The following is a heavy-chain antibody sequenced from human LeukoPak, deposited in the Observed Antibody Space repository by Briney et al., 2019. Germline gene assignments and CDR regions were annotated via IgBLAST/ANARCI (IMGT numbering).Heavy chain of an antibody. Sequence: GAPVKVSCKASGYTFTSYGISWVRQAPGQGLEWMGRISAYNGNTNYAQKLQGRITMTTDTSTSTAYMELRSLRSDDTAVYYCARGGREYYYYYMDVWGKGTTVTVSS. CDR2: ISAYNGNT. J-gene: IGHJ6*03. V-gene: IGHV1-18*01. CDR3: ARGGREYYYYYMDV. D-gene: IGHD3-16*01. CDR1: GYTFTSYG.